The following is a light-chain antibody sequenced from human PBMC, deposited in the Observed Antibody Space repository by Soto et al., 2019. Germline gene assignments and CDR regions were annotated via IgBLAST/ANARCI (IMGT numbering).Light chain of an antibody. CDR1: QSVSSSY. CDR3: QQYGSSLST. J-gene: IGKJ1*01. V-gene: IGKV3-20*01. CDR2: GAS. Sequence: EIVLTQSPGTLSLSPGERATLSCRASQSVSSSYLAWYQQKPGQAPWLLIYGASSRATGIPDRFSGSGSGTDFTLTISRLEPEDFAVYYCQQYGSSLSTFGQGTKVEIK.